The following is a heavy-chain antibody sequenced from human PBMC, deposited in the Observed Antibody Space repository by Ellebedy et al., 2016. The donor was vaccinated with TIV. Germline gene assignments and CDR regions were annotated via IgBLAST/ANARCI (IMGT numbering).Heavy chain of an antibody. Sequence: GGSLRLSCAASGFTFSGYNMNWVRQTPGKGLEWVTIISYDGNNKFYLDSVEGRFSISRDDSKNTLYLQMNSLRPEDTAVYYCSREGLEAGMDLWGQGTTVIVSS. J-gene: IGHJ6*02. CDR2: ISYDGNNK. CDR1: GFTFSGYN. V-gene: IGHV3-30*03. CDR3: SREGLEAGMDL.